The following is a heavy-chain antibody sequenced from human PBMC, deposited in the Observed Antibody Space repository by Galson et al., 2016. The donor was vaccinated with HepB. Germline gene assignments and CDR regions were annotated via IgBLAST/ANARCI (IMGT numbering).Heavy chain of an antibody. CDR3: ARDQDGYNPYFYYYYVDV. CDR2: IYSSGST. V-gene: IGHV4-61*02. J-gene: IGHJ6*03. D-gene: IGHD5-24*01. Sequence: LSLTCTVSGGSISSGDYYWSWIRHPAGKGLEWIGRIYSSGSTHYNPSLKSRVTISVDTSKNQSSLKLNSVTAADTAVYYCARDQDGYNPYFYYYYVDVWGKGTTVTVSS. CDR1: GGSISSGDYY.